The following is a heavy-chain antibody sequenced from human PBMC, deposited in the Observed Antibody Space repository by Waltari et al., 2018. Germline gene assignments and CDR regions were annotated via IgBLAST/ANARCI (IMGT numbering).Heavy chain of an antibody. J-gene: IGHJ4*02. D-gene: IGHD2-8*01. CDR2: VNPDSGGT. V-gene: IGHV1-2*06. CDR1: GYTFTGYY. Sequence: QVQLVQSGAEVKKPGASVKVSCKASGYTFTGYYMHWVRQAPGQGLEWMGRVNPDSGGTNYAQKFQGRVTMTRDTSISTAYMELSRLRSDDTAVYYCAREGRRYCTNGVCHRKLWGQGTLVTVSS. CDR3: AREGRRYCTNGVCHRKL.